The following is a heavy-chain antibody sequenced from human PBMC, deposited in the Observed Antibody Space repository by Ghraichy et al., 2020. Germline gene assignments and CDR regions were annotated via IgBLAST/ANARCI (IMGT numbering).Heavy chain of an antibody. V-gene: IGHV4-4*07. CDR3: ASDALYYDFWSGYRNNGFDP. J-gene: IGHJ5*02. CDR2: IYTSGST. CDR1: GGSISSYY. D-gene: IGHD3-3*01. Sequence: ETLSLTCTVSGGSISSYYWSWIRQPAGKGLEWIGRIYTSGSTNYNPSLKSRVTMSVDTSKNQFSQKLSPVTAADTAVYYCASDALYYDFWSGYRNNGFDPWGQGTLVTVSS.